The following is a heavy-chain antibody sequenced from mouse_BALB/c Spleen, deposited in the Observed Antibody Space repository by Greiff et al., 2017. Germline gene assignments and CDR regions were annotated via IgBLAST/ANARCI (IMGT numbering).Heavy chain of an antibody. CDR2: ISTYYGDA. D-gene: IGHD2-4*01. V-gene: IGHV1S137*01. J-gene: IGHJ2*01. CDR3: ARRRLHRDSLDY. CDR1: GYTFTDYA. Sequence: VQLQQSGAELVRPGVSVKISCKGSGYTFTDYAMHWVKQSHAKGLEWIGVISTYYGDASYNQKFKGKATMTVDKSSSTAYMELARLTSEDSAIFYCARRRLHRDSLDYWGQGTTLTVSS.